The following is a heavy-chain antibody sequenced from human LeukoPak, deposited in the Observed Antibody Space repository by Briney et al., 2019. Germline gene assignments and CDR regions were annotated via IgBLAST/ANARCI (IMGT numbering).Heavy chain of an antibody. CDR2: INPNSGGT. CDR3: ARKLGEYYFDY. V-gene: IGHV1-2*02. J-gene: IGHJ4*02. Sequence: ASVKVSCKASGYTFTGYYMHWVRQAPGQGLEWMGWINPNSGGTTYAQKFQGRVTMTRDTSISTAYMELSRLRSDDTAVYYCARKLGEYYFDYWGQGTLVTVSS. D-gene: IGHD3-10*01. CDR1: GYTFTGYY.